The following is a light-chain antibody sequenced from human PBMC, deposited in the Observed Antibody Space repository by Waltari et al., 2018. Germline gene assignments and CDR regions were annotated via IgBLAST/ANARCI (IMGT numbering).Light chain of an antibody. CDR1: SSDIGDSDY. CDR2: DVT. Sequence: QSALAQPASVSGSPGQSITISCTGPSSDIGDSDYVSWYQQHPGKAPKLMIYDVTNRPSGVSTRFSGSKSDYTASLTISGLQAEDEADYYCSSYTSSSTYVFGTGTKVTVL. CDR3: SSYTSSSTYV. V-gene: IGLV2-14*03. J-gene: IGLJ1*01.